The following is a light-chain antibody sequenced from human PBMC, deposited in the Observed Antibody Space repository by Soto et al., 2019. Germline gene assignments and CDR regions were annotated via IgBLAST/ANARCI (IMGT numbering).Light chain of an antibody. CDR3: QQADSFPLT. CDR2: AAS. V-gene: IGKV1D-12*01. CDR1: QGISSW. J-gene: IGKJ4*01. Sequence: DLQMTQSPSSVSASVGDRVIITCRASQGISSWLAWYQQKPGKAPNLLIYAASRLQSGVPSRFSGSGFGTDFTLTISSLQPEDATYYCQQADSFPLTFGGGTKVDIK.